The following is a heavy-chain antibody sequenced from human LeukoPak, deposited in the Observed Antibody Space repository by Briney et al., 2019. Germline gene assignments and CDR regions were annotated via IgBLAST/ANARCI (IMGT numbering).Heavy chain of an antibody. CDR2: ISAYDGNT. CDR3: ARGTMIVVDPANY. CDR1: GYTFDNYG. D-gene: IGHD3-22*01. Sequence: ASVKVSCTASGYTFDNYGISWVRQAPGQGLEWMGWISAYDGNTNYAQNLQGRVTMTTDTSTSTAYMELRSLRSDDTAVYYWARGTMIVVDPANYWGQGTLVTVSS. V-gene: IGHV1-18*01. J-gene: IGHJ4*02.